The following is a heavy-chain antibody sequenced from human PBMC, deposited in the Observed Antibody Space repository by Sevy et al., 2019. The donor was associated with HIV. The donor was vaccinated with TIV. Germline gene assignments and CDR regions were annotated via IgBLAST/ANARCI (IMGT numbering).Heavy chain of an antibody. V-gene: IGHV4-34*01. J-gene: IGHJ2*01. CDR3: ARGVEGVVPSPILGLGPWSKYWSFDL. CDR1: GGSFSGFS. D-gene: IGHD2-2*02. Sequence: SETLSLTCAVSGGSFSGFSWNWIRQPPGKGLEWIGEVNHYSPSLKSRATLSLDTSKNQFSLKLHSVTAADTAFYFCARGVEGVVPSPILGLGPWSKYWSFDLWGRGTLVTVSS. CDR2: VNH.